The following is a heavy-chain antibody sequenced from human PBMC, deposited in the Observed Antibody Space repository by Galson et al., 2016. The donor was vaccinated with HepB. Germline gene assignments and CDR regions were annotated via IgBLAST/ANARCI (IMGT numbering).Heavy chain of an antibody. CDR2: ISYDGSHQ. D-gene: IGHD3-16*02. J-gene: IGHJ4*02. CDR1: GFTFRIHG. Sequence: SLRLSCAVSGFTFRIHGIHWVRQAPGKGLGWVAFISYDGSHQSYAGSVKGRFTISRDNSKNTLYLQMNSLRTEDTAVYYCARDRRYDYVWGSYPYFDYWGQGTLVTVSS. V-gene: IGHV3-30*03. CDR3: ARDRRYDYVWGSYPYFDY.